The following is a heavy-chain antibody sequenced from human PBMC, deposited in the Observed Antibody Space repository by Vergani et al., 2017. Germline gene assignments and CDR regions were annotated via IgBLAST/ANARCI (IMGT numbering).Heavy chain of an antibody. D-gene: IGHD6-13*01. V-gene: IGHV3-7*01. Sequence: EVQLVESGGGLVQPGGSLRLSCAASGFTFSSYWMSWVRQAPGKGLEWVANIKQDGSEKYYVDSVKGRFTISRYNAKNSLYLQMNSLRAEDTAVYYCARDSSPLAKIAAAEDYWGQGTLVTVSS. CDR3: ARDSSPLAKIAAAEDY. CDR2: IKQDGSEK. CDR1: GFTFSSYW. J-gene: IGHJ4*02.